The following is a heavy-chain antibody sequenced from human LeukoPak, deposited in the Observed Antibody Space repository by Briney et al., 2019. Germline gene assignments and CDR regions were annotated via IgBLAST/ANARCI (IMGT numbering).Heavy chain of an antibody. CDR3: ARYRAVGNYFDY. D-gene: IGHD6-13*01. Sequence: PGRSLRLSCAASGFTFSTYGMHWVRQAPGKGLEWVALIWYDGTYKYYVDSVKGRFTISRDNSKNTLYLQMNSLRAEDTAVYYCARYRAVGNYFDYWGQGTLVTVSS. V-gene: IGHV3-33*01. CDR1: GFTFSTYG. CDR2: IWYDGTYK. J-gene: IGHJ4*02.